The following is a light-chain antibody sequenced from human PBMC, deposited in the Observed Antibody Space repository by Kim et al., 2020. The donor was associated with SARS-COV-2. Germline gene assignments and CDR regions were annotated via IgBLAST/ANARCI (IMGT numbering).Light chain of an antibody. CDR3: NSRDSSGHHL. CDR2: GKN. J-gene: IGLJ2*01. Sequence: ALGKTVRINCQGDSLRIYYASWYQQKPGQAPVLVIYGKNNRPSGIPDRFSGSSSGNTASLTITGAQAEDEADYYCNSRDSSGHHLFGGGTQLTVL. CDR1: SLRIYY. V-gene: IGLV3-19*01.